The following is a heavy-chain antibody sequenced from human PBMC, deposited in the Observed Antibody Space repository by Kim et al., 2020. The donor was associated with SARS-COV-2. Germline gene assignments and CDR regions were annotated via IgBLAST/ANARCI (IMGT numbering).Heavy chain of an antibody. CDR2: IIPIFGTA. Sequence: SVKVSCKASGGTFSSYAISWVRQAPGQGLEWMGGIIPIFGTANYAQKFQGRVTITADESTSTAYMELSSLRSEDTAVYYCARVPPTGDYVFVRGAFDIWGQGTMVTVSS. CDR3: ARVPPTGDYVFVRGAFDI. D-gene: IGHD4-17*01. CDR1: GGTFSSYA. J-gene: IGHJ3*02. V-gene: IGHV1-69*13.